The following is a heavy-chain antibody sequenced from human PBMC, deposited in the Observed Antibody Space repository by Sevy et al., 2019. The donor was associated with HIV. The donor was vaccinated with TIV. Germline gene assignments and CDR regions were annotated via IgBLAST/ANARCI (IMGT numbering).Heavy chain of an antibody. D-gene: IGHD3-10*01. CDR3: AGPDRGGLAGSFDV. J-gene: IGHJ6*02. Sequence: GGSLRLSCAASGFIFGNYAMNWVRQAPGKGLEWVSAITGGGGSTYYADSVKGRFFISRDKSKNTMYLQMNSLRAEDTAVYYCAGPDRGGLAGSFDVWGQGTTVTVSS. V-gene: IGHV3-23*01. CDR1: GFIFGNYA. CDR2: ITGGGGST.